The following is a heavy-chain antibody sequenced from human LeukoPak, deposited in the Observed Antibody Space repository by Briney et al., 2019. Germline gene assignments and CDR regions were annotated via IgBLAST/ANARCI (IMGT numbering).Heavy chain of an antibody. CDR1: GFTFSSHC. CDR2: IKQDGSEK. V-gene: IGHV3-7*01. D-gene: IGHD6-19*01. J-gene: IGHJ3*02. CDR3: ARVKIAVAVSAFDI. Sequence: GGSLRLSCEASGFTFSSHCMSWVRQAPGKGLEWVSNIKQDGSEKYYVDSVKGRFTISRDNAKNSLYLQMSILRAADTAVYYCARVKIAVAVSAFDIWGQGTMVTVSS.